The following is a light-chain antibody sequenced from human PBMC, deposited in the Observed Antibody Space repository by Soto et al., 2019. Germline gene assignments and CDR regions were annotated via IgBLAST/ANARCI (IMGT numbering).Light chain of an antibody. CDR3: RQYNNWPRT. CDR2: GAS. CDR1: QSVSSN. J-gene: IGKJ4*01. Sequence: EIVVTQSPATLSVSPGERATLSCRASQSVSSNLAWYQQKPGQAPRLLIYGASTRATGIPARFSGSGSGTEFTLTISSLQSEDFAVYYCRQYNNWPRTFGGGTKVDIK. V-gene: IGKV3D-15*01.